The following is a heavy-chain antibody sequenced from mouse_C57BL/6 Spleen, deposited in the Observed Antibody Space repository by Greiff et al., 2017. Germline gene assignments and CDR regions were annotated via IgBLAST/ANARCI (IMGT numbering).Heavy chain of an antibody. D-gene: IGHD2-3*01. J-gene: IGHJ1*03. CDR2: IYPGDGDT. CDR1: GYAFSSSW. V-gene: IGHV1-82*01. Sequence: QVQLQQSGPELVKPGASVKISCKASGYAFSSSWMNWVKQRPGKGLEWIGRIYPGDGDTNYNGKFKGKATLTADKSSSKAYMQLSSLTSEDSAVYFCARSRAYDGYLWYFDVWGTGTTVTVSS. CDR3: ARSRAYDGYLWYFDV.